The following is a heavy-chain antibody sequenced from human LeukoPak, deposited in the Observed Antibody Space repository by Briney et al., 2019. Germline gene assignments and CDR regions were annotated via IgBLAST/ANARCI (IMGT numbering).Heavy chain of an antibody. J-gene: IGHJ4*02. CDR1: GGSIRGYY. V-gene: IGHV4-59*01. D-gene: IGHD3-10*01. CDR3: ARDLYSRRMDYYGSGSFFAY. CDR2: IYSSGST. Sequence: SETLSLTCNVSGGSIRGYYWSWIRQPPGKGLEWIGYIYSSGSTNYNPSLKSRVTMSVDTSKSQFSLKVNSVTAADTAVYYCARDLYSRRMDYYGSGSFFAYWGQGTLVTVSS.